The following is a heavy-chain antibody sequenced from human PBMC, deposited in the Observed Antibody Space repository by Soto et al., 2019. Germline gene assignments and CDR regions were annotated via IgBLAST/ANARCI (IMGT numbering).Heavy chain of an antibody. D-gene: IGHD3-16*02. J-gene: IGHJ4*02. CDR2: IYYSGST. Sequence: SVTLSLPGTVSGCTINSYYWSWIRKPPGKGLEWIGYIYYSGSTSYNPSLKSRVTISVDTSKNQFSLKLISVTAADTAVYFCARGPFYDNVWGTYRYFDFWGQGTLVTVSS. V-gene: IGHV4-59*01. CDR3: ARGPFYDNVWGTYRYFDF. CDR1: GCTINSYY.